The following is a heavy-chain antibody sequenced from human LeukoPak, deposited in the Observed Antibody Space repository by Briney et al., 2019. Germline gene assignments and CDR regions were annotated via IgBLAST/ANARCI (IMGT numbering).Heavy chain of an antibody. Sequence: ASVKVSCKASGGTFSSYAISWVRQAPGQGLEWMGGIIPIFGTANYAQKFQGRVTITADKSTSIAYMELSSLRSEDTAVYSCARGTYYDSRGYSGVRLFDYWGQGTLVTVSS. CDR2: IIPIFGTA. J-gene: IGHJ4*02. CDR1: GGTFSSYA. D-gene: IGHD3-22*01. V-gene: IGHV1-69*06. CDR3: ARGTYYDSRGYSGVRLFDY.